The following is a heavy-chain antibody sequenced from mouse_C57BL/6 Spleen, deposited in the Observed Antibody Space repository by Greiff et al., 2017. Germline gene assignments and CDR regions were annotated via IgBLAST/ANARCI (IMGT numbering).Heavy chain of an antibody. CDR2: INPSTGGT. D-gene: IGHD2-2*01. V-gene: IGHV1-42*01. CDR1: GYSFTGYY. Sequence: VPLKQSGPELVKPGASVKISCKASGYSFTGYYMNWVKQSPEKSLEWIGEINPSTGGTTYNQKFKAKATLTVDKSSSTAYMQLKSLTSEDSAVYYCAREGTMVTSSFAYWGQGTLVTVSA. J-gene: IGHJ3*01. CDR3: AREGTMVTSSFAY.